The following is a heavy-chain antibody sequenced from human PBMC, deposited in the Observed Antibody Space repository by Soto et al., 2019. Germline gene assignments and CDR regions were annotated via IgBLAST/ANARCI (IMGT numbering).Heavy chain of an antibody. CDR2: ITTGSSRNI. CDR1: GFTFSSYA. J-gene: IGHJ6*02. D-gene: IGHD3-3*01. V-gene: IGHV3-21*06. Sequence: GGSLRLSCAASGFTFSSYAMSWVRQAPGKGLEWVSSITTGSSRNIFYADSVKGRFTISRDNANNILYLEMDNLRVEDTAVYYCARDDAIFGAIPRMDIWGQGTTVTVSS. CDR3: ARDDAIFGAIPRMDI.